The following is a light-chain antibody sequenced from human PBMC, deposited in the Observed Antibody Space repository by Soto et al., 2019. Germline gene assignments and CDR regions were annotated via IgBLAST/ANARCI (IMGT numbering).Light chain of an antibody. J-gene: IGKJ5*01. CDR1: QDISNY. CDR3: QQYDNLPIT. V-gene: IGKV1-33*01. Sequence: DIQMTPSPSSLSASVVDRVTITCQASQDISNYLNWYQQKPGKAPKLLIYDASNLETGVPSRFSGSGSGTDFTFTISSLQPEDIATYYCQQYDNLPITFGQGTRLEI. CDR2: DAS.